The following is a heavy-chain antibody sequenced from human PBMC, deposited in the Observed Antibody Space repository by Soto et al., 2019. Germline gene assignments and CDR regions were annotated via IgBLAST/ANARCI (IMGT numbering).Heavy chain of an antibody. CDR1: GFRFSSYG. Sequence: HPGGSLRLSCKTSGFRFSSYGMHWVRQAPGKGPEWVAFVSNDERNTEYADSVRGQFTVSRDNSRNTLYLKMNSLRAEDTAVYYCAKDPRWFDPWGQGTLVTVSS. J-gene: IGHJ5*02. V-gene: IGHV3-30*18. CDR2: VSNDERNT. CDR3: AKDPRWFDP.